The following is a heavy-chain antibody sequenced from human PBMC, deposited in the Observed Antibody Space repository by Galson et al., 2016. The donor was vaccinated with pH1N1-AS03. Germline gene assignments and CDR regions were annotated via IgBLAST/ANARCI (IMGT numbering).Heavy chain of an antibody. CDR1: GFAFNVYG. CDR2: MGHDGGGE. V-gene: IGHV3-33*06. CDR3: AKDIWGFAGMEV. J-gene: IGHJ6*02. D-gene: IGHD7-27*01. Sequence: SLRLSCAASGFAFNVYGMHWVRQAPGKGLEWVALMGHDGGGEDYADSVRGRFTISRDNSKNTLYLQMKSLRVENTPLYYCAKDIWGFAGMEVWGQGTTVNVSS.